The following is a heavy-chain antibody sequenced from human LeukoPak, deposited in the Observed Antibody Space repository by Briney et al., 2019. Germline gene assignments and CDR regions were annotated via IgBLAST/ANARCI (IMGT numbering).Heavy chain of an antibody. CDR2: INHSGST. D-gene: IGHD3-22*01. CDR3: ARRPTMIVVDV. Sequence: SETLSLTCTVSGGSISGHYWTWIRQPPGKGLEWIGEINHSGSTNYNPSLKSRVTISVDTSKNQFSLKLSSVTAADTAVYYCARRPTMIVVDVWGQGTLVTVSS. J-gene: IGHJ4*02. V-gene: IGHV4-34*01. CDR1: GGSISGHY.